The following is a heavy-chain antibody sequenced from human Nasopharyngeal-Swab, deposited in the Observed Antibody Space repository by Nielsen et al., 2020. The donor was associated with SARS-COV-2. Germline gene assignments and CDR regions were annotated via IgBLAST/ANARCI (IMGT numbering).Heavy chain of an antibody. D-gene: IGHD6-19*01. V-gene: IGHV4-31*02. Sequence: WIRQPPGKGLEWIGYIYYSGSTYYNPSLKSRVTISVDTSKNQFSLKLSSVTAADTAVYYCAAPSVAGAGWFDPWGQGTLVTVS. CDR2: IYYSGST. CDR3: AAPSVAGAGWFDP. J-gene: IGHJ5*02.